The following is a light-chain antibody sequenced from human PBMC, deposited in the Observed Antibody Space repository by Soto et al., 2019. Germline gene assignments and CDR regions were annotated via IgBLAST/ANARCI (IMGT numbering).Light chain of an antibody. V-gene: IGKV1-33*01. J-gene: IGKJ2*01. Sequence: DIQMTRSPSSLSASVGDRVTITCQASQDIKNFLNWYQQRPGKAPKLLIYDASDLETGVPSRFSGSGSGTDFTLTITNLQPEDIATYYCQQYDNLPPYTFGQGTKVDI. CDR3: QQYDNLPPYT. CDR2: DAS. CDR1: QDIKNF.